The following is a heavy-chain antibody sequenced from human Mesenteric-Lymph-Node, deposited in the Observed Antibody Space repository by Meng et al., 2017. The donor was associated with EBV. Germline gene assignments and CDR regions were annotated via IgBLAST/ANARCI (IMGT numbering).Heavy chain of an antibody. CDR3: ARVVVGATSAEYFQH. CDR2: IYYSGST. V-gene: IGHV4-34*01. CDR1: GWSFSGYY. Sequence: QLQQWWAGRLTPSETLSHSCVVYGWSFSGYYWSWIRQPPGKGLEWIGSIYYSGSTYYNPSLKSRVTILVDTSKNQFSLKLSSVTAADTAVYYCARVVVGATSAEYFQHWGQGTLVTVSS. D-gene: IGHD1-26*01. J-gene: IGHJ1*01.